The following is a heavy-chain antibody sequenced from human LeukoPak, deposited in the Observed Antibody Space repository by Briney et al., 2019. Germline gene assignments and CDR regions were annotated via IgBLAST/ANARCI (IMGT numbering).Heavy chain of an antibody. J-gene: IGHJ6*02. D-gene: IGHD4-17*01. CDR2: ISASGGST. V-gene: IGHV3-23*01. CDR3: AKLQSDGLRTYYGMDV. Sequence: GGSLRLSCAASGFTFSSYAMSWVRQAPGKGLEWVSAISASGGSTNNADSVKGRFTISRDNSKSILYLQMNSLRAEDTAVYYCAKLQSDGLRTYYGMDVWGQGTTVTVSS. CDR1: GFTFSSYA.